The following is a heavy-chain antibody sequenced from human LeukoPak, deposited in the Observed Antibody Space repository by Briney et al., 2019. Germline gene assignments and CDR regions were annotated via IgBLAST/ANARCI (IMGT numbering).Heavy chain of an antibody. Sequence: GGSLRLSCAASGFAFSTYAMSWVRQAPGKGLEWDSAISGSGGSAYYADSVKGRFTISRDNSKNTLSLQMNRLRAEDTAVYYCAKGAEAGNWRIDYWGQGTLVTVSS. D-gene: IGHD6-19*01. J-gene: IGHJ4*02. CDR1: GFAFSTYA. CDR3: AKGAEAGNWRIDY. CDR2: ISGSGGSA. V-gene: IGHV3-23*01.